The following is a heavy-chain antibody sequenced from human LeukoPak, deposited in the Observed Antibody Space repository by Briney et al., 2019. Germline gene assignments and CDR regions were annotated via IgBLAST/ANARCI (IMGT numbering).Heavy chain of an antibody. J-gene: IGHJ4*02. D-gene: IGHD3-16*01. Sequence: PGGSLRLSRAASGFTFSRFWIYGVRHAPGKGGVWVSRINGEGSETMYADSVKGRFTISRDNAKNTLYLQMNSLRAEDTAVYYCARVRMGDDFHPFDYWGQGTLVTVSS. V-gene: IGHV3-74*03. CDR2: INGEGSET. CDR1: GFTFSRFW. CDR3: ARVRMGDDFHPFDY.